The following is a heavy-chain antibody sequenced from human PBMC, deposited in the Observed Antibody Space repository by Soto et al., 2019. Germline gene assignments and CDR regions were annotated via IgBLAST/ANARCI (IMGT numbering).Heavy chain of an antibody. V-gene: IGHV4-31*03. D-gene: IGHD1-1*01. CDR3: ARIPYFLSPWVGYNYYSYYMDV. CDR1: GGSISSGGYY. CDR2: IYYSGST. J-gene: IGHJ6*03. Sequence: QVQLQESGPGLVKPSQTLSLTCTVSGGSISSGGYYWSWIRQHPGKGLEWIGYIYYSGSTYYNPSLTSRVTISVDTTKNQFSLKLSSVTAADTAVYYCARIPYFLSPWVGYNYYSYYMDVWGTGTTVTVFS.